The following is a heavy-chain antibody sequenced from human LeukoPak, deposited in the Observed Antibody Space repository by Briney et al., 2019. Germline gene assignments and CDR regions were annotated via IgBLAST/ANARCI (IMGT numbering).Heavy chain of an antibody. J-gene: IGHJ4*02. V-gene: IGHV4-39*07. CDR2: INHSGST. D-gene: IGHD3-10*01. CDR1: GGSISSSGYY. Sequence: SETLSLTCTVSGGSISSSGYYWGWARQPPGKGLEWIGEINHSGSTNYNPSLLSRVTISVDTSKNQFSLKLSSVTAADTAVYYCANKDYYGSGSYYNRWGQGSLVTVSS. CDR3: ANKDYYGSGSYYNR.